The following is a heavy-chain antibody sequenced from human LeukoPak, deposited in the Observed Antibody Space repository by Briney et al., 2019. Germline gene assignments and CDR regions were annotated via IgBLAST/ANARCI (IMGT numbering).Heavy chain of an antibody. CDR1: GGSISSGSYY. CDR3: ARGGSTYYDFWSGYSPSYYYGMDV. V-gene: IGHV4-61*02. J-gene: IGHJ6*02. CDR2: IYTSGST. Sequence: SETLSLTCTVSGGSISSGSYYWSWIRQPAGKGLEWIGRIYTSGSTNYNPSLKSRVTISVDTSKNQFSLKLSSVTAADTAVYYCARGGSTYYDFWSGYSPSYYYGMDVWGQGTTVTVSS. D-gene: IGHD3-3*01.